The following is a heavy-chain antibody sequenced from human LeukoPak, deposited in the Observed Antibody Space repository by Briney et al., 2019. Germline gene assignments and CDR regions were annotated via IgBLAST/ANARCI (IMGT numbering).Heavy chain of an antibody. CDR2: ISWNSGSI. Sequence: GGSLRLSCAASGFTFDDYAMHWVRQAPGKGLVWVSGISWNSGSIGYADSVKGRFTISRDNAKNSLYLQMNSLRAEDTALYYCAKDIGSMATHYFDYWGQGTLVTVSS. D-gene: IGHD5-24*01. CDR3: AKDIGSMATHYFDY. CDR1: GFTFDDYA. V-gene: IGHV3-9*01. J-gene: IGHJ4*02.